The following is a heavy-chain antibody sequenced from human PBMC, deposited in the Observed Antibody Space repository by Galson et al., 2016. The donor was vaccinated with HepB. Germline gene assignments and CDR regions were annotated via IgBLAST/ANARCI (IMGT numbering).Heavy chain of an antibody. CDR1: GFIFKDYA. V-gene: IGHV3-9*01. CDR2: ISWNSGSI. D-gene: IGHD1-26*01. Sequence: SLRLSCATSGFIFKDYAMHWVRQAPGKGLEWVSSISWNSGSIGYADSVKGRFTISRDNAKNSLYLQMNSLRAEDTAFYYCAQHKASRSVGATNFQHWGQGTLVTVSS. J-gene: IGHJ1*01. CDR3: AQHKASRSVGATNFQH.